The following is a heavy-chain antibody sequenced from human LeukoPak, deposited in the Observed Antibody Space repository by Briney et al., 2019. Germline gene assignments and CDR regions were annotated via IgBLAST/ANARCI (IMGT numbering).Heavy chain of an antibody. D-gene: IGHD2-2*02. Sequence: SETLSLTCTVSGGSINSSSYYWGWIRQPPGKALEWIGSIYHSGYTYYNPSLKSRVTISVDTSKNQFSLKLSSVTAADTAVYYCARPFGKRYTWDYWGQGALVTVSS. CDR2: IYHSGYT. CDR3: ARPFGKRYTWDY. V-gene: IGHV4-39*01. J-gene: IGHJ4*02. CDR1: GGSINSSSYY.